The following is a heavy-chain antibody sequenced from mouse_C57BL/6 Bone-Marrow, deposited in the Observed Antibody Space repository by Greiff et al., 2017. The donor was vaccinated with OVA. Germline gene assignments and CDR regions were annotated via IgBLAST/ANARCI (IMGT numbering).Heavy chain of an antibody. Sequence: EVQLQQPGPELVKPGASVKLPCKASGYTFTDYNMDWVKQRHGQSLEWIGDINPNNGGTIYNQKFKGKATLTVDKSSSTAYMELRSLTSEDTTVSYCAREGYGYARGWFAYWGQGTLVTVSA. CDR1: GYTFTDYN. CDR2: INPNNGGT. CDR3: AREGYGYARGWFAY. J-gene: IGHJ3*01. D-gene: IGHD2-2*01. V-gene: IGHV1-18*01.